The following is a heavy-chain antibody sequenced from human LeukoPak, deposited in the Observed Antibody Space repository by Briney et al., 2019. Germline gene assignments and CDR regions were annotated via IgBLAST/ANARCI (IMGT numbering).Heavy chain of an antibody. J-gene: IGHJ4*02. CDR3: ARIPQRSREVDDY. CDR1: GFTFSSYG. Sequence: PGGSLRLSCAASGFTFSSYGIHWVRQAPGKGLQWVTFIRSDGNNKYYADSVKGRFTISRDNSKNTLSLQMNSLRAEDTAVYYCARIPQRSREVDDYWGQGTLVTVSS. D-gene: IGHD2/OR15-2a*01. CDR2: IRSDGNNK. V-gene: IGHV3-30*02.